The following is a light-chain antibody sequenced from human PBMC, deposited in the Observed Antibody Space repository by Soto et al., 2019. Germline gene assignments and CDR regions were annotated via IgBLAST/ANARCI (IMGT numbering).Light chain of an antibody. CDR1: SSDVGGYNY. CDR2: EVS. V-gene: IGLV2-8*01. J-gene: IGLJ1*01. Sequence: QSVLTQPPSASGAPGQSVTISCTGTSSDVGGYNYVSWDQQQPGKAPKLIIYEVSRRPSGVPDRFSGSKSANTASLTVSGLQADDEDDYYCGSYAGSINYVFGTGTKLTVL. CDR3: GSYAGSINYV.